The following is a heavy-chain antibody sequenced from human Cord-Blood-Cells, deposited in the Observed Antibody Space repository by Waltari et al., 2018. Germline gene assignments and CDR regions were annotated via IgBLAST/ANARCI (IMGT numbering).Heavy chain of an antibody. J-gene: IGHJ5*02. CDR1: GGTFSSYT. CDR3: ASSSMVQGVINWFDP. Sequence: QVQLVQSGAEVKKPGSSVRVSCKASGGTFSSYTISWVRRATGQGLEWMGRIIPILGIANYAQKFQGRVTITADKSTSTAYMELSSLRSEDTAVYYCASSSMVQGVINWFDPWGQGTLVTVSS. V-gene: IGHV1-69*02. D-gene: IGHD3-10*01. CDR2: IIPILGIA.